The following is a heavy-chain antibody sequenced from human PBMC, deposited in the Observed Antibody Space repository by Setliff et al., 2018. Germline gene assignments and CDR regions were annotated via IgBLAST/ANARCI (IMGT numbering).Heavy chain of an antibody. CDR2: INYSGIT. J-gene: IGHJ6*03. V-gene: IGHV4-38-2*01. CDR1: GASINSLSW. CDR3: ARASSGWYSAYYYYMDV. Sequence: PSETLSLTCAVTGASINSLSWWSWVRQSPGKGLEWIGSINYSGITYYSPSLKSRVIVSVDTSKNQFSLKLTSVTAADTAVYYCARASSGWYSAYYYYMDVWGKGTTVTVSS. D-gene: IGHD6-19*01.